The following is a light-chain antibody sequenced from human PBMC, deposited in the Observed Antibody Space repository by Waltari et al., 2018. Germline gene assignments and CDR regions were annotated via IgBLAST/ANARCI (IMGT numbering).Light chain of an antibody. CDR2: KNN. CDR3: AAWDDSLSGLV. V-gene: IGLV1-47*01. CDR1: SSNIGSNY. Sequence: QSVLTQPPSASGTPGQKVTIPCNGSSSNIGSNYVYWYQQLPGTAPKLLIFKNNQRPAGGPDRFSDSKSGTSASLAINGLRSEDEADYYCAAWDDSLSGLVLGGGTKVTVL. J-gene: IGLJ3*02.